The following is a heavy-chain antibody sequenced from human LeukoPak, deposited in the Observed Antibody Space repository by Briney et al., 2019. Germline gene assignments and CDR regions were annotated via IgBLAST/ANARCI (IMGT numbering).Heavy chain of an antibody. CDR3: ARDTPGYGGDDFDY. CDR1: GFTFSTYD. CDR2: IQAGGDEK. J-gene: IGHJ4*02. Sequence: GGSLRLSCAASGFTFSTYDMHWVRQAPGKGLEWMTFIQAGGDEKYYAESVKGRFNVSRDNSKNTLYLQMNSLRAEDTAVYYCARDTPGYGGDDFDYWGQGALVTVSS. V-gene: IGHV3-30*02. D-gene: IGHD4-23*01.